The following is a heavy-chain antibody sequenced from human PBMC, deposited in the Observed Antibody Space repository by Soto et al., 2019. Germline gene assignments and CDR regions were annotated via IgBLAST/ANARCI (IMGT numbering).Heavy chain of an antibody. CDR3: ARGQSGSYSFDD. CDR1: GFTLSSFW. Sequence: EVQLVESGGGIVQPGGSVRLSCAASGFTLSSFWIHWVRQASGKGLVWVSRINGDGSTTNYADSLKGRFTISRDNAKNTVFLQVNSLRAEDTDVYYCARGQSGSYSFDDWGQGTLVTVSS. CDR2: INGDGSTT. V-gene: IGHV3-74*01. J-gene: IGHJ4*02. D-gene: IGHD3-10*01.